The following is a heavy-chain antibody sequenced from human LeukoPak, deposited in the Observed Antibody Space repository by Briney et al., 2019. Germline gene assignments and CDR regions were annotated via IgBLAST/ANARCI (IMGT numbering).Heavy chain of an antibody. V-gene: IGHV3-11*04. CDR1: GFIFSDYY. D-gene: IGHD6-19*01. Sequence: GGSLRLSCAASGFIFSDYYMSWIRQAPGKGLEWISYITSSSSIIYYADSVKGRFTISRDNAKNSVYLQMNSLRAEDTAVYYCARGPKQWLTPIDYWGQGTLVTVSS. CDR3: ARGPKQWLTPIDY. CDR2: ITSSSSII. J-gene: IGHJ4*02.